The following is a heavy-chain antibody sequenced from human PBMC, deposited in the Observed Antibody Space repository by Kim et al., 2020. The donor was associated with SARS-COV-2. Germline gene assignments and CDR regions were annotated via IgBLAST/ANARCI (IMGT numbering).Heavy chain of an antibody. CDR2: INPSSCGT. D-gene: IGHD6-19*01. CDR1: GYTFTDYY. J-gene: IGHJ3*01. V-gene: IGHV1-2*02. Sequence: ASVKVSCKTSGYTFTDYYMHWVRQAPGQGLEWMGWINPSSCGTYYAQKFQGRVTMTRDTSISTAYMELSRLRSDDTAVYYCARGRDSSGYVRWSWGQGTM. CDR3: ARGRDSSGYVRWS.